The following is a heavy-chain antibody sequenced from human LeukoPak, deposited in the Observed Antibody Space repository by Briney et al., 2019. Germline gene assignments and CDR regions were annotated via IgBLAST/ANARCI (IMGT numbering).Heavy chain of an antibody. V-gene: IGHV3-30*09. CDR1: GFTFSSYA. CDR3: ARDGIDFWSGYTLGYYFDY. CDR2: ISYDGSNK. D-gene: IGHD3-3*01. Sequence: GGSLRLSCAASGFTFSSYAMHWVRQAPGKGLEWVAVISYDGSNKYYADSVKGRFAISRDNSKNTLYLQMNNLRTEGTAVYYCARDGIDFWSGYTLGYYFDYWGQGTLVTVSS. J-gene: IGHJ4*02.